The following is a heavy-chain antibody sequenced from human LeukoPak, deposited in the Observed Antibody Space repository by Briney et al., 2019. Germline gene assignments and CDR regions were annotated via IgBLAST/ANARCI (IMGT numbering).Heavy chain of an antibody. D-gene: IGHD2-2*01. Sequence: GGSLRLSCAASGFTFSSYAMSWVRQAPGKGLEWVSAISGSGGSTYYADSVKGRFTISRDNAKNSLYPQMNSLRVEDTAVYYCARDSGYVDYWGQGTLVTVSS. V-gene: IGHV3-23*01. CDR1: GFTFSSYA. J-gene: IGHJ4*02. CDR2: ISGSGGST. CDR3: ARDSGYVDY.